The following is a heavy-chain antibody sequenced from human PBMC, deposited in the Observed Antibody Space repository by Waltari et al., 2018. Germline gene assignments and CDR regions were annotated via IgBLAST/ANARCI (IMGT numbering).Heavy chain of an antibody. Sequence: QVQLQQWGAGLLKPSETLSLTCAVYGGSFSGYYWSWIRQPPGKGLEWIGEINHSGSTNYNPSLKSRVTISVGTSKNQFSLKLSSVTAADTAVYYCARVGVVRGVMAYWGQGTLVTVSS. V-gene: IGHV4-34*01. CDR3: ARVGVVRGVMAY. CDR2: INHSGST. CDR1: GGSFSGYY. J-gene: IGHJ4*02. D-gene: IGHD3-10*01.